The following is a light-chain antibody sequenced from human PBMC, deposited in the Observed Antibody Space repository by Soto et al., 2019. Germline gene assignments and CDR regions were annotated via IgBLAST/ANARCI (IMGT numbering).Light chain of an antibody. CDR3: QQYGSSPALP. Sequence: EIVLTQSPGTLSLSPGERATVSCRASQSVSSSYLAWYQQKPGQAPRLLIYDASSRATGIPDRFSGSGSGTDFTLTISRLEPEDFAVYYCQQYGSSPALPFGGGTKVEIK. J-gene: IGKJ4*01. CDR2: DAS. CDR1: QSVSSSY. V-gene: IGKV3-20*01.